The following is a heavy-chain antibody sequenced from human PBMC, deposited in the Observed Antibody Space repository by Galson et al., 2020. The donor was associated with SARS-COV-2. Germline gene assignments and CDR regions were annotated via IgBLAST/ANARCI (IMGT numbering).Heavy chain of an antibody. D-gene: IGHD3-3*01. CDR1: GFTVSSNY. CDR3: ARERRVTIFGVVIMSYYMDV. Sequence: GGSLRLSCAASGFTVSSNYMSWVRQAPGKGLEWVSVIYSGGSTYYADSVKGRFTISRDNSKNTLYLQMNSLRAEDTAVYYCARERRVTIFGVVIMSYYMDVWGKGTTVTVSS. J-gene: IGHJ6*03. CDR2: IYSGGST. V-gene: IGHV3-53*01.